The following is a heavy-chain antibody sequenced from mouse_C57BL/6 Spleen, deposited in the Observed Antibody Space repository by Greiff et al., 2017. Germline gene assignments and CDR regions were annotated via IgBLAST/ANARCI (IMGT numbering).Heavy chain of an antibody. CDR3: ARRGYEYDAWFAY. V-gene: IGHV1-47*01. J-gene: IGHJ3*01. CDR1: GYTFTTYP. CDR2: FHPYNDDT. D-gene: IGHD2-4*01. Sequence: VQLQQSGAELVKPGASVKMSCKASGYTFTTYPIEWMKQNHGKSLEWIGNFHPYNDDTKYNEKFKGKATLTVEKSSSTVYLELSRLTSDDSAVYDGARRGYEYDAWFAYWGQGTLVTVSA.